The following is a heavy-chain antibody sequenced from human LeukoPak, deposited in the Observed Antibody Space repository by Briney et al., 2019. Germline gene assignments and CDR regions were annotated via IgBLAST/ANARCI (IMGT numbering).Heavy chain of an antibody. CDR3: AQRLPADTAMVDY. V-gene: IGHV1-2*02. J-gene: IGHJ4*02. D-gene: IGHD5-18*01. CDR1: GYTFTGYY. CDR2: INPNSGGT. Sequence: ASVKVSCKASGYTFTGYYMHWVRQAPGQGLEWMGWINPNSGGTNYAQKFQGRVTMTRDTSISTAYMELSRLRSEDTAVYYCAQRLPADTAMVDYWGQGTLVTVSS.